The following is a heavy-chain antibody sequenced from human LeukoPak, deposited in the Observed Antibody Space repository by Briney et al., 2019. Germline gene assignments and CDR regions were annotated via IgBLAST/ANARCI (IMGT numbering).Heavy chain of an antibody. J-gene: IGHJ3*02. CDR2: INHSGST. Sequence: SETLSLTCAVYGGSFSGYYWSWIRQPPGKGLEWIGEINHSGSTNYNPSLKSRVTISVDTSKNQFSLKLNSVTAADTAVYYCASNYGIVGANNAFDIWGQGTMVTVSS. CDR3: ASNYGIVGANNAFDI. V-gene: IGHV4-34*01. D-gene: IGHD1-26*01. CDR1: GGSFSGYY.